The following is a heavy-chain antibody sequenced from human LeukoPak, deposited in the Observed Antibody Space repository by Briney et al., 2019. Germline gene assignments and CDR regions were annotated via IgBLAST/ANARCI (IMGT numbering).Heavy chain of an antibody. J-gene: IGHJ4*02. Sequence: GGSLRLSCAASGFSFTSYAMSWVRQAPGKGLEWVSAIGGSGGSTYYADSVKGRFTISRDNSKNTLYLQMNSLRAEDTAVYYCAKRYCSGGSCYPLDYWGQGTLVTVSS. CDR1: GFSFTSYA. CDR2: IGGSGGST. CDR3: AKRYCSGGSCYPLDY. D-gene: IGHD2-15*01. V-gene: IGHV3-23*01.